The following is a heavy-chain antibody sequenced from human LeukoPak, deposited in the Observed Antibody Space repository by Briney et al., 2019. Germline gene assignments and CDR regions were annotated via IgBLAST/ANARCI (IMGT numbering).Heavy chain of an antibody. D-gene: IGHD2-2*01. J-gene: IGHJ4*02. V-gene: IGHV3-64*01. CDR1: GFTFSSYA. CDR3: AREARYCSSTSCYAGSDY. Sequence: GGSLRLSCAASGFTFSSYAMHWVRQAPGKGLEYVSAISSNGGSTYYANSVKGRFTISRDNAKNALYLQMNSLRAEDTAVYYCAREARYCSSTSCYAGSDYWGQGTLVTVSS. CDR2: ISSNGGST.